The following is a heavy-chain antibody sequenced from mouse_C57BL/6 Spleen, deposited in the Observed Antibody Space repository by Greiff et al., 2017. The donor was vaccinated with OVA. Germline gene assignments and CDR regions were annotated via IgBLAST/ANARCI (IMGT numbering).Heavy chain of an antibody. CDR1: GYTFTSYW. CDR2: IHPNSGST. V-gene: IGHV1-64*01. Sequence: QVQLQQPGAELVKPGASVKLSCKASGYTFTSYWMHWVKQRPGQGLEWIGMIHPNSGSTNYNEKFKSKATLTVDKSSSTAYMQLSCLTSEDSAVYYCARRDEGNYFDYWGQGTTLTVSS. CDR3: ARRDEGNYFDY. J-gene: IGHJ2*01. D-gene: IGHD3-3*01.